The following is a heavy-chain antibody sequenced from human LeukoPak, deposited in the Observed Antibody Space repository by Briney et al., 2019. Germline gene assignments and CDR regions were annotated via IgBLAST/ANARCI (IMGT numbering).Heavy chain of an antibody. Sequence: ASVKVSCKFSGYTLPELSMHGVGQAPGKGLEGMGGFDPEDGETIYAQKFQGRVTMTEDTSTDTAYMELSSLRSEDTAVYYCATQGWSGFDWLGYMDVWGKGTTVTVSS. CDR3: ATQGWSGFDWLGYMDV. V-gene: IGHV1-24*01. D-gene: IGHD3-9*01. J-gene: IGHJ6*03. CDR2: FDPEDGET. CDR1: GYTLPELS.